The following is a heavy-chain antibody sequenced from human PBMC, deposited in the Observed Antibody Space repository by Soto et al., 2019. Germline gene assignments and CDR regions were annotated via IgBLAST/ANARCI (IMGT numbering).Heavy chain of an antibody. CDR3: ARGRTTSIAARPEWFDP. CDR2: IIPIFGTA. J-gene: IGHJ5*02. CDR1: GGTFSSYA. V-gene: IGHV1-69*13. Sequence: AVKVSCKASGGTFSSYAISWVRQAPGQGLEWMGGIIPIFGTANYAQKFQGRVTITADESTSTAYMELSSLRSEDTAVYYCARGRTTSIAARPEWFDPWGQGTLVTVSS. D-gene: IGHD6-6*01.